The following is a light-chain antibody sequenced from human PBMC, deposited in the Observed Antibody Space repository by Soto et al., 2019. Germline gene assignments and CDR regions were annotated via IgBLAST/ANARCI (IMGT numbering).Light chain of an antibody. CDR1: SSDVGSYNL. J-gene: IGLJ2*01. V-gene: IGLV2-23*01. Sequence: QSVLTQPASVSGSHGQSITISCTGTSSDVGSYNLVSWYQHHPGKAPKLMIYEGSKRPSGVSNRFSGSKSGNTASLTISGLQAEDEADYYCCSYADSNTWLFGGGTKVTVL. CDR3: CSYADSNTWL. CDR2: EGS.